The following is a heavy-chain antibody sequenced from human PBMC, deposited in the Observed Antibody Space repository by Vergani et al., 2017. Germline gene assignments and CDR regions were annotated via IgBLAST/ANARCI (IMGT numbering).Heavy chain of an antibody. J-gene: IGHJ4*02. CDR1: GYTFSNHY. Sequence: QVQVVQSGAEVKKSGASVKVSCKTSGYTFSNHYMHWVRQAPGQGLEWMGIINPSGGHTNYAQKFQGRVTMTRDTSTSTVYMELSSLRSEDTAIYYSARGDYGILTGYRYWGQGTLVTVSA. CDR2: INPSGGHT. CDR3: ARGDYGILTGYRY. D-gene: IGHD3-9*01. V-gene: IGHV1-46*03.